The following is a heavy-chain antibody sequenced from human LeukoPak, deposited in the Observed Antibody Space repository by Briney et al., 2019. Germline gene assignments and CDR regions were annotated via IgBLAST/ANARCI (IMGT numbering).Heavy chain of an antibody. CDR3: ARLYSSGWPLEGFDI. CDR1: GGTFSSYA. CDR2: IIPIFGTA. J-gene: IGHJ3*02. D-gene: IGHD6-19*01. V-gene: IGHV1-69*13. Sequence: ASVKVSCKASGGTFSSYAISWVRQAPGQGLEWMGGIIPIFGTANYAQKFQGRVTITADESTSTAYMELSSLRSEDTAVYYCARLYSSGWPLEGFDIWGQGTTVTVSS.